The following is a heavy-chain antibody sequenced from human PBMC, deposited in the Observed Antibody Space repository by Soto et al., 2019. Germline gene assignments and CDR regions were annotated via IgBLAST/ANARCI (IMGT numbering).Heavy chain of an antibody. CDR3: ARVIWSGHLTSDL. CDR2: ISSSSSTI. J-gene: IGHJ5*02. V-gene: IGHV3-48*02. Sequence: EVQVVESGGGLVQPGGSLRLSCAASGFTFSSNSMNWVRQAPGKGLEWISYISSSSSTIYADPVKDRFTISRDNAKNSLYLQLNSLRDEDTAVYYSARVIWSGHLTSDLWGQGTLVTVSS. CDR1: GFTFSSNS. D-gene: IGHD3-3*01.